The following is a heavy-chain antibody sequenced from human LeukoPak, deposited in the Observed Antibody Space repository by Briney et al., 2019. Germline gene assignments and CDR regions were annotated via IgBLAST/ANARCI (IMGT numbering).Heavy chain of an antibody. Sequence: QPGGSLRLSCVVSGFTFTNYWMAWVCQAPGKGLEWVANIKENGGEKYYVDSVEGRFTISRDNADNSLYLQMNSLRAEDTAVYYCARGYCSTDNCYAGPNFDYWGQGTLVTVSS. CDR3: ARGYCSTDNCYAGPNFDY. D-gene: IGHD2-2*01. CDR1: GFTFTNYW. J-gene: IGHJ4*02. CDR2: IKENGGEK. V-gene: IGHV3-7*03.